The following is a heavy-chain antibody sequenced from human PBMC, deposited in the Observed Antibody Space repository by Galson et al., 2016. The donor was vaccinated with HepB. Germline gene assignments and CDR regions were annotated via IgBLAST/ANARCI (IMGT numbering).Heavy chain of an antibody. J-gene: IGHJ6*02. CDR2: IIPIFGTV. D-gene: IGHD3-10*01. V-gene: IGHV1-69*13. Sequence: SVKVSCKASGGTFSSYGISWVRQAPGQGLEWMGGIIPIFGTVNFAQKFQGRVTLSADESTSTAYMELSSLRSEDTAVYYCVRDKAAYYGSGSDRFYYYYGMDVWGQGTTATVSS. CDR1: GGTFSSYG. CDR3: VRDKAAYYGSGSDRFYYYYGMDV.